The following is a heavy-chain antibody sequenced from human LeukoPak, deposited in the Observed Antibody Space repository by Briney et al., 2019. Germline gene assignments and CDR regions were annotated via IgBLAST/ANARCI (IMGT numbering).Heavy chain of an antibody. CDR1: GGTFSSYA. Sequence: ASVTVSCKASGGTFSSYAISWVRQAPGQGLEWMGGIIPIFGTANYARKFQGRVTITADESTSTAYMELSSLRSEDTAVYYCARAEYSSSSGYYGMDVWGQGTTVTVSS. V-gene: IGHV1-69*13. CDR3: ARAEYSSSSGYYGMDV. CDR2: IIPIFGTA. J-gene: IGHJ6*02. D-gene: IGHD6-6*01.